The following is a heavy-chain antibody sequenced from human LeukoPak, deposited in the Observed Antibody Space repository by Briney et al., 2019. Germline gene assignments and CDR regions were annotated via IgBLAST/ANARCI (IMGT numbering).Heavy chain of an antibody. Sequence: PSETLSLTCAVYGGSFSGYYWSWIRQPPGKGLEWIGEINHSGSTNYNPSLKSRVTISVDASKNQFSLKLSSVTAADTAVYYCARDLDYWGQGTLVTVSS. CDR1: GGSFSGYY. CDR2: INHSGST. CDR3: ARDLDY. J-gene: IGHJ4*02. V-gene: IGHV4-34*01.